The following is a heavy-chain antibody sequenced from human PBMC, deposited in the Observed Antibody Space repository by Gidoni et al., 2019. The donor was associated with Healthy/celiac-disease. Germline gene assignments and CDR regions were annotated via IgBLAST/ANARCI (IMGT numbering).Heavy chain of an antibody. CDR2: IIPILGIA. CDR3: AREDRYSSGWYAQFYYFDY. CDR1: GGTFSSYA. Sequence: QVQLVQSGAEVKKPGSSVKVSCKASGGTFSSYAISWVRQAPGQGLEWMGRIIPILGIAHYAQKFQGRVTITADKSTSTAYMELSSLRSEDTAVYYCAREDRYSSGWYAQFYYFDYWGQGTLVTVSS. J-gene: IGHJ4*02. V-gene: IGHV1-69*04. D-gene: IGHD6-19*01.